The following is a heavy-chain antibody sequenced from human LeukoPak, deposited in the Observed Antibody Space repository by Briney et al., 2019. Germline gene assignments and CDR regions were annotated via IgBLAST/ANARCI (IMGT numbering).Heavy chain of an antibody. J-gene: IGHJ3*02. CDR3: AREDYSSGYYAFEM. D-gene: IGHD6-19*01. CDR2: INPNSGGT. Sequence: ASVKVSCKASGYTFTGYYMHWVRQAPGQGLEWMGWINPNSGGTNYAQKFQGRVTMTRDTSISTAYMELSSLTSEDTAVYYCAREDYSSGYYAFEMWGQGTMVTVSS. CDR1: GYTFTGYY. V-gene: IGHV1-2*02.